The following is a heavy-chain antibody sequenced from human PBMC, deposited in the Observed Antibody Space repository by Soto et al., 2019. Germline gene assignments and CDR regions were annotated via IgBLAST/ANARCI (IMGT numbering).Heavy chain of an antibody. Sequence: EVQLVESGGGVVQPGGSLRLSCAASGFTVSSNYMSWVRQAPGKGPEWVSVIYSGGSTYYADSVKGRFTISRDNSKNTLYLQMNSLRAEDTAVYYCARDIVGRVDYSGQGTLVTVSS. CDR3: ARDIVGRVDY. CDR1: GFTVSSNY. D-gene: IGHD1-26*01. CDR2: IYSGGST. V-gene: IGHV3-66*01. J-gene: IGHJ4*02.